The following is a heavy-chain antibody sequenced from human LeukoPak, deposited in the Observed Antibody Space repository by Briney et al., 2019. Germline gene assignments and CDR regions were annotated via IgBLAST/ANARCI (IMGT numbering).Heavy chain of an antibody. Sequence: GGSLRLSCAGSGFTFSKFGMIWVRQAPGKGLEWVSGISGSGSSTYYADSVKGRSTISRDNAKNTLYLEMHSLRAEDTAVYYCGKDPNGDYIGAFEVWGRGTMVTVSP. CDR1: GFTFSKFG. J-gene: IGHJ3*01. V-gene: IGHV3-23*01. CDR2: ISGSGSST. CDR3: GKDPNGDYIGAFEV. D-gene: IGHD4-17*01.